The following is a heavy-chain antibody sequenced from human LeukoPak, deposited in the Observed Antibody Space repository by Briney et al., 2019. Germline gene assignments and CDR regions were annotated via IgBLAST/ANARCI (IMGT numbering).Heavy chain of an antibody. D-gene: IGHD4-17*01. CDR3: ARGSRTTVLDY. CDR1: GYTFTSYG. CDR2: ISAYSGNT. V-gene: IGHV1-18*01. Sequence: ASVKVSCKTSGYTFTSYGITWVRQAAGQGLEWMGWISAYSGNTNSAQKFQDRVTITTDTSTSTAYMELRSLTSDDTAVYYCARGSRTTVLDYWGQGTLLTVSS. J-gene: IGHJ4*02.